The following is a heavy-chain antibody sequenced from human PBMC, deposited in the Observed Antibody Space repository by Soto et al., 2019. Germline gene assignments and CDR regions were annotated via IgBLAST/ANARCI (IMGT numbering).Heavy chain of an antibody. Sequence: ASVKVSCKASGYTFTSYYMHWVRQAPGQGLEWMGIINPSGGSTSYAQKFQGRVTMTRDTSTSTVYMELSSLRSEDTAVYYCARDHSTDSSDKYYYYGMDVWGQGTTVTVSS. CDR3: ARDHSTDSSDKYYYYGMDV. J-gene: IGHJ6*02. V-gene: IGHV1-46*01. CDR2: INPSGGST. CDR1: GYTFTSYY. D-gene: IGHD6-19*01.